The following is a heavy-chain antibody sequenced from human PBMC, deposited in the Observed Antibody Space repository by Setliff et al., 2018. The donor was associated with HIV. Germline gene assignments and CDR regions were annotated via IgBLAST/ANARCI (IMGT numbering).Heavy chain of an antibody. CDR3: ARDGPLEGSYRYYYYYMDV. V-gene: IGHV4-39*07. J-gene: IGHJ6*03. CDR1: GGSISTSRHY. CDR2: IYYTGST. D-gene: IGHD3-10*01. Sequence: SETLSLTCTVSGGSISTSRHYWGWIRQPPGKGLEWIGSIYYTGSTYYNPSLKSRVTISVDTSKNQFSLKLSSVTAADTAVYYCARDGPLEGSYRYYYYYMDVWGQGTLVTVSS.